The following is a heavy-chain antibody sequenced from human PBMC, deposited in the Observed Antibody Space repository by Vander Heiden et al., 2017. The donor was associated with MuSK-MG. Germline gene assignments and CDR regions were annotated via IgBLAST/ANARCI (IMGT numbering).Heavy chain of an antibody. D-gene: IGHD3-22*01. V-gene: IGHV3-33*06. J-gene: IGHJ6*02. CDR1: GFPFSSYG. CDR2: IWYDGSNK. CDR3: AKAALKIVGITYYYGMDV. Sequence: QVQLVESGGGVVQPGRSLRLSCAASGFPFSSYGMHWVRQAPGKGLEWVAVIWYDGSNKYYADSVKGRFTISRDNSKNTLYLQMNSLRAEDTAVYYCAKAALKIVGITYYYGMDVWGQGTTVTVSS.